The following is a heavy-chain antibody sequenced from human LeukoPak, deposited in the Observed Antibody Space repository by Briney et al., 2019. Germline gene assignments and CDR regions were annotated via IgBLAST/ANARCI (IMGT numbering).Heavy chain of an antibody. CDR1: GYTFTGYY. CDR2: INPNSGGT. Sequence: ASVKVSCKASGYTFTGYYMHWVRQAPGQGLEWMGWINPNSGGTNYAQKFQGRVTMTRDTSISTAYMELSRLRSDDTAVYYCARGAGRVVATFPFDYWGQGTLVTVSS. D-gene: IGHD5-12*01. J-gene: IGHJ4*02. V-gene: IGHV1-2*02. CDR3: ARGAGRVVATFPFDY.